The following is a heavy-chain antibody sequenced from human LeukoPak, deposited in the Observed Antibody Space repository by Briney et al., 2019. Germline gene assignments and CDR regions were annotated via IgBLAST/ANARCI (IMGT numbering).Heavy chain of an antibody. CDR3: AKDFGQGYCSSTSCYPQH. V-gene: IGHV3-30-3*01. D-gene: IGHD2-2*01. J-gene: IGHJ1*01. CDR2: ISYDGSNK. Sequence: GRSLRLSCAASGFTFSSYAMHWVRQAPGKGLEWVAVISYDGSNKYYADSVKGRFTISRDNSKNTLYLQMNSLRAEDTAVYYCAKDFGQGYCSSTSCYPQHWGQGTLVTVSS. CDR1: GFTFSSYA.